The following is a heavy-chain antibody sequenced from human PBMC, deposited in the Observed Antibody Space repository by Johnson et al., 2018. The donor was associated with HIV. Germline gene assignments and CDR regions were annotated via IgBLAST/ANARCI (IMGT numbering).Heavy chain of an antibody. J-gene: IGHJ3*02. CDR1: GFTFSSYA. CDR2: ISYDGSNK. V-gene: IGHV3-30*14. D-gene: IGHD5-18*01. CDR3: ARERDTDMAGDAFDI. Sequence: QVQLVESGGGVVQPGRSLRLSCAASGFTFSSYAMHWVRQAPGKGLEWVAVISYDGSNKYYADSVKGRFTISSDNSKNTLYLQMNSLRAEDTAVYYCARERDTDMAGDAFDIWGQGTMVTVSS.